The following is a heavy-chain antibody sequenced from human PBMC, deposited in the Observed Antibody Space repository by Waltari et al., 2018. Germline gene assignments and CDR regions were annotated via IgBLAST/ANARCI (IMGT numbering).Heavy chain of an antibody. D-gene: IGHD3-16*01. CDR2: INHSGST. V-gene: IGHV4-34*01. Sequence: QVQLQQWGAGLLKPSETLSLTCAVYGWSFSGYYWSWIRQPPGKGLEWIGEINHSGSTNYNPALKSRVTISVDTSKNQFSLKLSSVTAADTAVYYCARGSTVYVWGSYRAAGFDYWGQGTLVTVSS. J-gene: IGHJ4*02. CDR3: ARGSTVYVWGSYRAAGFDY. CDR1: GWSFSGYY.